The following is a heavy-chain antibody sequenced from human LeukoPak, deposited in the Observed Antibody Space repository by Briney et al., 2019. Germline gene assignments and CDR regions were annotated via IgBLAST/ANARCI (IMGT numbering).Heavy chain of an antibody. D-gene: IGHD5-18*01. J-gene: IGHJ4*02. V-gene: IGHV3-30-3*01. CDR1: GFTFSDYA. CDR3: ARGRGAYSYGYGIDY. Sequence: PGRSLRLSCAASGFTFSDYAIYWVRQAPGKGLEWVAVIAYDGSNHYYPDSVKGRFTISRDNSRNTLYLQMNSLRAEDTAVYYCARGRGAYSYGYGIDYWGQGTLVTVSS. CDR2: IAYDGSNH.